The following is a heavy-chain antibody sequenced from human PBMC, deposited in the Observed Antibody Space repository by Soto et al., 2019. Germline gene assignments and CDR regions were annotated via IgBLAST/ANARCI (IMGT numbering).Heavy chain of an antibody. Sequence: PSETLSLTCTVSGGSISSYYWSWIRQPPGKGLEWIGYIYYSGSTNYNPSLKSRVTISVDTSKNQFSLKLSSVTAEDTAVYYCASWLQWEHGFDIWGLGTMVTVSS. CDR3: ASWLQWEHGFDI. CDR2: IYYSGST. V-gene: IGHV4-59*01. CDR1: GGSISSYY. J-gene: IGHJ3*02. D-gene: IGHD2-2*01.